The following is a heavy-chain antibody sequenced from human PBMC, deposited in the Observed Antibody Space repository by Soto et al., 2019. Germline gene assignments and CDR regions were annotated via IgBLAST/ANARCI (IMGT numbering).Heavy chain of an antibody. CDR1: GFTFSTYA. Sequence: EVQLLESGGGLVQPGGSLRLSCAASGFTFSTYAMNWVRQAPGKGLEWVSTITASGGVTFYEDSVKGRFTISRDNSKNTLYLQMNSLRAEDTAVYYCAKGRSSSWYGIAVADGFDYWGQGTLVTVSS. V-gene: IGHV3-23*01. D-gene: IGHD6-19*01. CDR3: AKGRSSSWYGIAVADGFDY. J-gene: IGHJ4*02. CDR2: ITASGGVT.